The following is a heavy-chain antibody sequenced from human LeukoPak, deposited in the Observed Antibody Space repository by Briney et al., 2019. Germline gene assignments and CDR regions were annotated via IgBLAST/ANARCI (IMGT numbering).Heavy chain of an antibody. CDR2: INSDGSGT. D-gene: IGHD6-13*01. Sequence: GGSLRLSCSASGXTFSNYWMYWVRQGPGKGLVWVSRINSDGSGTRYADSVKGRFTISRDNAKNTLYLQMKSLRVEDTAVYYCARMVAAAGQDFDSWGQGTLVTVSS. V-gene: IGHV3-74*01. CDR3: ARMVAAAGQDFDS. J-gene: IGHJ4*02. CDR1: GXTFSNYW.